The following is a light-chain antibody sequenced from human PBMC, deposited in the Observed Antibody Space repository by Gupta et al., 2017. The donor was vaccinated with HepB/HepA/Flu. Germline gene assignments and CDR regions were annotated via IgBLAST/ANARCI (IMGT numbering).Light chain of an antibody. CDR1: KSVNSNY. CDR2: GTT. CDR3: QQYDDSPWT. V-gene: IGKV3-20*01. Sequence: EIVLTQSPGTLSLSPGERATLSCRASKSVNSNYLAWFHQKPGQAPRLLIYGTTNRATGIPDRFSGSGSGTDFTLTISRLEPEDFALYYCQQYDDSPWTFGQGTXVEIK. J-gene: IGKJ1*01.